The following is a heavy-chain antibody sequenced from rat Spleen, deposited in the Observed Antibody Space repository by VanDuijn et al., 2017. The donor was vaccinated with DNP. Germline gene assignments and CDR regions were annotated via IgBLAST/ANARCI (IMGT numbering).Heavy chain of an antibody. CDR2: ISSDGGIT. CDR1: GFTFSDYY. Sequence: EVQLVESGGGLVSPGRSLKLSCAGSGFTFSDYYMAWVRQTPTKGLDWVASISSDGGITYYGDSVKGRFTISRDNAKNTLYLQMNSLRSEDMATYYCARWYNSGFCFDYWGQGVMVTVSS. J-gene: IGHJ2*01. D-gene: IGHD4-3*01. CDR3: ARWYNSGFCFDY. V-gene: IGHV5-22*01.